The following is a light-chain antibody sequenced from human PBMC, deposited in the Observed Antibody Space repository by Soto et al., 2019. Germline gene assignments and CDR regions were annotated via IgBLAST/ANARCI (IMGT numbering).Light chain of an antibody. CDR3: QQRSNWPPT. CDR2: DAS. Sequence: SVLTQCPAGMGFSPGERYTRACRASQSVSSYLAWYQQKPGQAPRLLIYDASNRATGIPARFSGSGSGTDFTLTISSLEPEDFAVYYCQQRSNWPPTLGQGTRLEIK. V-gene: IGKV3-11*01. J-gene: IGKJ5*01. CDR1: QSVSSY.